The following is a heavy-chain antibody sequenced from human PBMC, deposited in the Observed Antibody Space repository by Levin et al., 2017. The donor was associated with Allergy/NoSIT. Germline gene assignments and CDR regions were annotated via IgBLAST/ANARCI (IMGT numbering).Heavy chain of an antibody. CDR2: IYYSGST. J-gene: IGHJ4*02. Sequence: SQTLSLTCTVSGGSISSSYWSWIRQPPGKGLEWIGYIYYSGSTNYNPSLKSRVTISVDTSKNQFSLKLSSVTAADTAVYYCARLGSSGWLGVYYFDYWGQGTLVTVSS. CDR3: ARLGSSGWLGVYYFDY. D-gene: IGHD6-19*01. V-gene: IGHV4-59*01. CDR1: GGSISSSY.